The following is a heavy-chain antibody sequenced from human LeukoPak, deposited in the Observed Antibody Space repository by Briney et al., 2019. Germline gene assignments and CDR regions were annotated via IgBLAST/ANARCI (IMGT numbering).Heavy chain of an antibody. J-gene: IGHJ6*03. D-gene: IGHD2-2*01. CDR2: ISSNGGST. CDR1: GFTFSSYA. Sequence: GGSLRLSCAASGFTFSSYAMHWVRQAPGKVLEYVSAISSNGGSTYYANSVKGRLTISRDNSKNTLYLQMGSLRAEDMAVYYCARVGYQGPLYYYYYMDVWGKGTTVTVSS. V-gene: IGHV3-64*01. CDR3: ARVGYQGPLYYYYYMDV.